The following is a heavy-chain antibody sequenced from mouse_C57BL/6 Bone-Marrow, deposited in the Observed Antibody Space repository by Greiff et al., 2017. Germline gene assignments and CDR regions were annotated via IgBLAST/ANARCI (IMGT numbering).Heavy chain of an antibody. CDR3: ARRNWDKVGFAY. CDR2: IYWDGNK. J-gene: IGHJ3*01. CDR1: GFSLSASGLG. V-gene: IGHV8-12*01. D-gene: IGHD4-1*01. Sequence: QVTLKESGPGILQPSQSLSLTCSFSGFSLSASGLGVSWIRQPSGKGLEWLAHIYWDGNKKYNPSLKSRLTISKDTSSNQVFLNITSLDTVDTATYYCARRNWDKVGFAYWGQGTLVTVSA.